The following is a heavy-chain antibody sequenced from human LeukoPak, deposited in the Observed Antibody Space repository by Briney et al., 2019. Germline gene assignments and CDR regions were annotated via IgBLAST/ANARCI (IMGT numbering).Heavy chain of an antibody. Sequence: GGSLRLSCAASGFTFSSYGMHWVRQAPGKGLDWVALIRYDGNDKYYADSMKGRFTISRDNSKNTLYLQMNSLRAEDTAVYYCAKDCGDLLLYANDAFDIWGQGTLVTVSS. J-gene: IGHJ3*02. D-gene: IGHD2-2*02. CDR2: IRYDGNDK. CDR1: GFTFSSYG. CDR3: AKDCGDLLLYANDAFDI. V-gene: IGHV3-30*02.